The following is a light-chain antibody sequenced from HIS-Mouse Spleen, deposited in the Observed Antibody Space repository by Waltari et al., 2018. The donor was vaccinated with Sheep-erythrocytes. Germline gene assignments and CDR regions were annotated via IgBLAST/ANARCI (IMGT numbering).Light chain of an antibody. Sequence: DIVMTQSPDSLAVSLGERATINCKSSQSVLYSSNNKNYLAWYQQKPGQPPKLLIYWASTREAGVPDRLSGSGSGTDFTLTISSLQAEDVAVYYCQQYYSTLTFGGGTKVGIK. CDR3: QQYYSTLT. J-gene: IGKJ4*01. CDR1: QSVLYSSNNKNY. V-gene: IGKV4-1*01. CDR2: WAS.